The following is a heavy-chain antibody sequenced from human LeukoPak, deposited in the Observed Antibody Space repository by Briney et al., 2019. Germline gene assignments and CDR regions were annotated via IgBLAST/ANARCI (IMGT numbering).Heavy chain of an antibody. V-gene: IGHV4-59*01. CDR2: IYYSGST. D-gene: IGHD3-10*01. CDR3: ARSADYYGSGSLGSWFDP. Sequence: SETLSLTCTVSGGSISSYYWSWIRQPPGKGLEWIGYIYYSGSTNYNPSLKSRVTISVDTSKSQFSLKLSSVTAADTAVYYCARSADYYGSGSLGSWFDPWGQGTLVTVSS. J-gene: IGHJ5*02. CDR1: GGSISSYY.